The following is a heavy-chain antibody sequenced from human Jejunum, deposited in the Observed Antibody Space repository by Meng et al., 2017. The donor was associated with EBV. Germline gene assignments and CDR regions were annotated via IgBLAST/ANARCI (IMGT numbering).Heavy chain of an antibody. V-gene: IGHV3-11*01. D-gene: IGHD4-23*01. J-gene: IGHJ5*02. Sequence: QVQLVESGGXLVKPGGSLRLSCAASGFTFSDSYMSWIRQAPGKGLEWISYISSRGTTIYYVDSVKGRFTISRDNTKNSVYLQMHSLRVEDTAVYYCAKGDYGGNSWRQGTLVTVSS. CDR1: GFTFSDSY. CDR3: AKGDYGGNS. CDR2: ISSRGTTI.